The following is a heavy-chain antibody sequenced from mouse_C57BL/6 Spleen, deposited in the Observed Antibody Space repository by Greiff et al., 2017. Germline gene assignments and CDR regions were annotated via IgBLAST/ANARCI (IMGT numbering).Heavy chain of an antibody. CDR3: ARRAKDSSGTYFDY. V-gene: IGHV1-69*01. CDR2: IDPSDSYT. Sequence: QVQLQQPGAELVMPGASVKLSCKASGYTFTSYWMHWVKQRPGQGLEWIGEIDPSDSYTNYNQKFKGKSTLTVDKSSSTAYMQLSSRTSEDSAVYYCARRAKDSSGTYFDYWGQGTTLTVSS. D-gene: IGHD3-2*02. J-gene: IGHJ2*01. CDR1: GYTFTSYW.